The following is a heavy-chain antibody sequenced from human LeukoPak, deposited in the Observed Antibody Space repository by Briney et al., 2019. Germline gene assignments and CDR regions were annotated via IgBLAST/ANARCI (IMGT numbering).Heavy chain of an antibody. Sequence: ASVKVSCKASGYTFTSYGISWVRQAPGQGLEWMGWIGAYNGNTNYAQELQGRVTMTTDTSTSTAYMELRSLRSDDTAVYYCAREPGYCSSTSCYRYFDYWGQGTLVTVSS. J-gene: IGHJ4*02. V-gene: IGHV1-18*04. D-gene: IGHD2-2*01. CDR1: GYTFTSYG. CDR2: IGAYNGNT. CDR3: AREPGYCSSTSCYRYFDY.